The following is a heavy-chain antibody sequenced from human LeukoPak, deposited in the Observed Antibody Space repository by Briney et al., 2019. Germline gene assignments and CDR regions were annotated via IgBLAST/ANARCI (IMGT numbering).Heavy chain of an antibody. D-gene: IGHD3-10*01. Sequence: SETLSLTCAVSGDSISTSAYYWDWSRQPPGKGLEWIGNIYYDGNTRYHPSLKSRVTISVDRSKNQFSLKLSSVTAADTAVYYCARRYYYGSGSPEYWGQGSLVTVSS. V-gene: IGHV4-39*01. CDR2: IYYDGNT. CDR1: GDSISTSAYY. J-gene: IGHJ4*02. CDR3: ARRYYYGSGSPEY.